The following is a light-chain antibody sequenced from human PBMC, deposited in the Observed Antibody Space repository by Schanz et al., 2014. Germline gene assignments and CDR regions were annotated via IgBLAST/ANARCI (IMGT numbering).Light chain of an antibody. CDR2: AAS. CDR3: QQYGALPFT. Sequence: EIVLTQSPDTLSLSPGERATLSCRTSQSVTSNSLAWYQQKPGQAPGLLIYAASSRAAGIPDRFSGSGSGTDFTLTISRLEPEDFAVYYCQQYGALPFTFGGGTKVQI. CDR1: QSVTSNS. J-gene: IGKJ4*01. V-gene: IGKV3-20*01.